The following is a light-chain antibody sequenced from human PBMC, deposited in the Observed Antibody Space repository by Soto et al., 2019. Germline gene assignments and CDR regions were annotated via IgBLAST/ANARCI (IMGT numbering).Light chain of an antibody. V-gene: IGLV2-11*01. CDR1: SSDVGGYNY. CDR2: DVS. Sequence: QSALTQPRSVSGSPGQSVTISCTGTSSDVGGYNYVSWYQHNPGKAPKLLIFDVSARPSGVPDRFSGSKSANTASLTISGLQAEEEADYYCCSYAGTYTPLFGGGIKLT. CDR3: CSYAGTYTPL. J-gene: IGLJ2*01.